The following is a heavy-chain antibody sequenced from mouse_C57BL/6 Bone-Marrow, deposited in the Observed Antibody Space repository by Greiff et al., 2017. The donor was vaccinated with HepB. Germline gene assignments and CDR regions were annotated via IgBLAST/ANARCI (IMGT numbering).Heavy chain of an antibody. D-gene: IGHD2-5*01. CDR3: AIYSNYVWYFDV. CDR2: IDPANGNT. J-gene: IGHJ1*03. V-gene: IGHV14-3*01. CDR1: GFNIKNTY. Sequence: VQLQQSVAELVRPGASVKLSCTASGFNIKNTYMHWVKQRPEQGLEWIGRIDPANGNTKYAPKFQGKATITADTSSNTAYLHLTSLTSEDTAIYYCAIYSNYVWYFDVWGTGTTVTVSS.